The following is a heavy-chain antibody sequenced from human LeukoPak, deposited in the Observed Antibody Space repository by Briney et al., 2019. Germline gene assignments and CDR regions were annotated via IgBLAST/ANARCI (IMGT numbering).Heavy chain of an antibody. CDR1: GYTFTSYD. J-gene: IGHJ4*02. Sequence: ASVKVSCKASGYTFTSYDINWVRQATGQGLEWMGWMNPNSGNTGYAQKFQGRVTMTRNTSISTAYMELSSLRSEDTAVYYCARVRRFSYYDSSGYSDLGYWGQGTLVTVSS. CDR3: ARVRRFSYYDSSGYSDLGY. D-gene: IGHD3-22*01. CDR2: MNPNSGNT. V-gene: IGHV1-8*01.